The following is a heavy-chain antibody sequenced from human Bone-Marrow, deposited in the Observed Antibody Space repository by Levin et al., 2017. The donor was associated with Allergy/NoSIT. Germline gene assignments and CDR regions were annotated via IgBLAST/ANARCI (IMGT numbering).Heavy chain of an antibody. CDR1: GGSFSGYY. J-gene: IGHJ4*02. V-gene: IGHV4-34*01. CDR3: ARGGGDYYTDY. D-gene: IGHD4-17*01. CDR2: INHSGST. Sequence: ASETLSLTCAVYGGSFSGYYWSWIRQPPGKGLEWIGEINHSGSTNYNPSLKSRVTISVDTSKNQFSLKLSSVTAADTAVYYCARGGGDYYTDYWGQGTLVTVSS.